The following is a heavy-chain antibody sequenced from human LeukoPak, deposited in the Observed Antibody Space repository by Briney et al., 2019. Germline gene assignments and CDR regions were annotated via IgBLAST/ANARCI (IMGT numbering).Heavy chain of an antibody. CDR3: AKDVLKYYYDSSGYYSSGNAFDI. D-gene: IGHD3-22*01. V-gene: IGHV3-30*04. Sequence: PGGSLRLSCTASGFTFGDYAMSWVRQAPGKGLEWVAVISYDGSNKYYADSVKGRFTISRDISKNTLYLQMNSLRAEDTAVYYCAKDVLKYYYDSSGYYSSGNAFDIWGQGTMVTVSS. CDR2: ISYDGSNK. CDR1: GFTFGDYA. J-gene: IGHJ3*02.